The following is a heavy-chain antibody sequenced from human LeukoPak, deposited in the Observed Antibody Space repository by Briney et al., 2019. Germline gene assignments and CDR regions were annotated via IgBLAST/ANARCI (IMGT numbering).Heavy chain of an antibody. J-gene: IGHJ5*02. D-gene: IGHD3-9*01. Sequence: PSETLSLTCAVYGGSFSGYYWSWIRQPPGKGLEWIGEINHSGSTNYNPSLKSRVTISVDTSKNQFSLKLSSVTAADTAVYYCARGNYYDILTGYYSYNWFDPWGQGTLVTVSS. CDR1: GGSFSGYY. CDR2: INHSGST. V-gene: IGHV4-34*01. CDR3: ARGNYYDILTGYYSYNWFDP.